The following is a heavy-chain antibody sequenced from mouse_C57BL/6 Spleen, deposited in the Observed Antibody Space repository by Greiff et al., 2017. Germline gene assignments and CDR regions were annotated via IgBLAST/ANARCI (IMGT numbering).Heavy chain of an antibody. CDR3: ARGGDYAFAY. D-gene: IGHD2-4*01. CDR2: ISSGSSTI. J-gene: IGHJ3*01. Sequence: EVKLVESGGGLVKPGGSLKLSCEASGFTFSDYGMHWVRQAPEKGLEWVAYISSGSSTIYYADTVKGRFTISRDNAENTLFLQMTSLRSEDTAMYSCARGGDYAFAYWGQGALVTVSA. V-gene: IGHV5-17*01. CDR1: GFTFSDYG.